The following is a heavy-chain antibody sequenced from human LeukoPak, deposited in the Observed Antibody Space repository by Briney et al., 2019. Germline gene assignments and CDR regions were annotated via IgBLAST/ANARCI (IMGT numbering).Heavy chain of an antibody. Sequence: SETLSLTCAVYGDSFSDYFWSWIRQTPGKGLEWIGEISQSGSTNYNPSLKSRVTILVDTSKNQFSLKLNSVTAADTGVYYCASFSNLETGLTGNYWGQGILVTVSS. D-gene: IGHD3-9*01. CDR3: ASFSNLETGLTGNY. V-gene: IGHV4-34*01. CDR1: GDSFSDYF. J-gene: IGHJ4*02. CDR2: ISQSGST.